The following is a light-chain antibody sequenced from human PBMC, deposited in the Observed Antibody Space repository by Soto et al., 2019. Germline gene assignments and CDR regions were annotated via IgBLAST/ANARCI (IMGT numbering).Light chain of an antibody. Sequence: QSALTQPPSASGSPGQSVTISCTGTSSDVGGYNYISWYQQHPDRAPKLMIYEVNKRPSGVPDRFSGSKSGNTASLTVSGLQAEDEADYYCNSYADSNNWVFGGGTKVTVL. V-gene: IGLV2-8*01. CDR2: EVN. CDR3: NSYADSNNWV. CDR1: SSDVGGYNY. J-gene: IGLJ3*02.